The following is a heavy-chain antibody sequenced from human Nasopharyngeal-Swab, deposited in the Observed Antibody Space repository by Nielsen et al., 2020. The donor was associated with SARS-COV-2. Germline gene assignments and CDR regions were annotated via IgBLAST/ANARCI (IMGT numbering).Heavy chain of an antibody. CDR3: ATQRLDYYYDSSGYYSNWFDP. J-gene: IGHJ5*02. D-gene: IGHD3-22*01. CDR1: GGSISSYY. CDR2: IYYSGST. V-gene: IGHV4-59*08. Sequence: SETLSLTCTVSGGSISSYYWSWIRQPPGEGLEWIGYIYYSGSTNYNPSLKSRVTISVDTSKNQFSLKLSSVTAADTAVYYCATQRLDYYYDSSGYYSNWFDPWGQGTLVTVSS.